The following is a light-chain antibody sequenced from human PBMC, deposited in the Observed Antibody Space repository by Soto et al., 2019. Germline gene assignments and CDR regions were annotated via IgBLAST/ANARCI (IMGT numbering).Light chain of an antibody. CDR2: DAS. J-gene: IGKJ5*01. CDR3: QQYGSSPMIT. V-gene: IGKV3-20*01. Sequence: QSPGSMCLSKGEIATLSCRASQSVSSYLAWYQQKPGQAPRLLIYDASNRATGIPDRFSGSGSGTDFTLTISRLEPEDFAVYYCQQYGSSPMITFGQGTRLEIK. CDR1: QSVSSY.